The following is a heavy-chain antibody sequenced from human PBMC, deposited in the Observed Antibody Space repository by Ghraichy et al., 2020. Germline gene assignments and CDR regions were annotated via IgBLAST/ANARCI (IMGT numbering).Heavy chain of an antibody. CDR2: IYYSGST. D-gene: IGHD2-21*02. J-gene: IGHJ4*02. V-gene: IGHV4-59*01. Sequence: SETLSLTCTVSGGSISSYYWSWIRQPPGKGLEWIGYIYYSGSTNYNPSLKSRVTISVDTSKNQFSLKLSSVTAADTAVYYCARKHCGGDCYDPFFDYWGQGTLVTVSS. CDR1: GGSISSYY. CDR3: ARKHCGGDCYDPFFDY.